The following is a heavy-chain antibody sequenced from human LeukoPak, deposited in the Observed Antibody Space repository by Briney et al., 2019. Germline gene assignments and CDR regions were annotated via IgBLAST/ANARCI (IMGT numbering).Heavy chain of an antibody. Sequence: SETLSLTCTVSGGSISSYYWSWIRQPPGKGLEWIGYIYYTGSTNYNPSLTSRVNISVDTSQNQFSLSLTSVTAADTAVYYCARWGSIAVARFDYWGQGTLVTVSS. J-gene: IGHJ4*02. CDR1: GGSISSYY. CDR2: IYYTGST. D-gene: IGHD6-6*01. V-gene: IGHV4-59*01. CDR3: ARWGSIAVARFDY.